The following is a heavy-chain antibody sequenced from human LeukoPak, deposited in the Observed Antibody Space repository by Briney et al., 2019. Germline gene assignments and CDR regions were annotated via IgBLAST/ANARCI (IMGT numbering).Heavy chain of an antibody. J-gene: IGHJ4*02. CDR1: GYTFTSYD. D-gene: IGHD6-19*01. CDR3: ATRIAVAGFDY. CDR2: MNPNSGNT. Sequence: GASVKVSCKASGYTFTSYDINWVRQATGQGLEWMGWMNPNSGNTGYAQKFQGRVTITRNTSISTAYMELSSLRSEGTAVYYCATRIAVAGFDYWGQGTLVTVSS. V-gene: IGHV1-8*03.